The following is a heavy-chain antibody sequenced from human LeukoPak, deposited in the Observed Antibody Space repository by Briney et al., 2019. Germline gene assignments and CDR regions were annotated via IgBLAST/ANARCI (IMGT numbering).Heavy chain of an antibody. D-gene: IGHD2-2*02. Sequence: GGSLRLSCAASGFTFSSYSMNWVRQAPGKGLEWVSSISSSSSYIYYADSVKGRFTISRDNAKNSLYLQMNSLRAEDTAVYYCAREEDIIVVPAAIRGDPFDYWGQGTLVTVSS. CDR3: AREEDIIVVPAAIRGDPFDY. CDR1: GFTFSSYS. V-gene: IGHV3-21*01. CDR2: ISSSSSYI. J-gene: IGHJ4*02.